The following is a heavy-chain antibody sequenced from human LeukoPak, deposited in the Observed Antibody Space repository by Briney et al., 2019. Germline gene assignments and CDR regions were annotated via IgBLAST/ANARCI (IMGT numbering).Heavy chain of an antibody. CDR3: ARGYDSGSYYVY. V-gene: IGHV3-7*01. Sequence: PGGSLRLSCVGSGFTFSTYWMSWVRQAPGKGLEWVANIKEDGSEKDYVDSVKGRFTISRDNAKNSLYLQMNSLRAEDTAVYYCARGYDSGSYYVYWGQGTLVTVSS. CDR1: GFTFSTYW. CDR2: IKEDGSEK. D-gene: IGHD3-22*01. J-gene: IGHJ4*02.